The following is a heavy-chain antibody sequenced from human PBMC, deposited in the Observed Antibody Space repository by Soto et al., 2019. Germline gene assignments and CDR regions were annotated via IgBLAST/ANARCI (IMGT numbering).Heavy chain of an antibody. D-gene: IGHD6-13*01. V-gene: IGHV1-18*01. CDR2: ISAYNGNT. J-gene: IGHJ4*02. Sequence: QVQLVQSGAEVKKPGASVKVSCKASGYTFNSYAISWVRQAPGQGLEWMGWISAYNGNTNYAQMLQGRVTMTTDTPTGTAYMELRSLRSDDTAVYYCARDLAAGTCDYWGQGTLVTVSS. CDR3: ARDLAAGTCDY. CDR1: GYTFNSYA.